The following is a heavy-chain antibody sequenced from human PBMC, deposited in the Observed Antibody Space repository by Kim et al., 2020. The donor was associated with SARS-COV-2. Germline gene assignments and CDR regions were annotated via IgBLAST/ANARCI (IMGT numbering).Heavy chain of an antibody. Sequence: SVKVSCKASGGTFSSYAISWVRQAPGQGLEWMGGIIPIFGTANYAQKFQGRVTITADESTSTAYMELSSLRSEDTAVYYCARNKYSSSMTKYYYYYYGMDVWGQGTTVTVSS. CDR2: IIPIFGTA. V-gene: IGHV1-69*13. D-gene: IGHD6-6*01. J-gene: IGHJ6*02. CDR3: ARNKYSSSMTKYYYYYYGMDV. CDR1: GGTFSSYA.